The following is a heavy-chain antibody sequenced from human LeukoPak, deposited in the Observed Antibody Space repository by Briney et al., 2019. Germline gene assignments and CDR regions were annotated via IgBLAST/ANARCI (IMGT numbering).Heavy chain of an antibody. Sequence: ASVKVSCKASGYTFTSYTISWVRQAPGQGLEWMGWISGYNGDINYAQNVQDRVTMTTDTSTGTAYMELRSLRSDDTAVYYCARERRGQTWNHGIDVWGQGTTVTVSS. CDR1: GYTFTSYT. CDR2: ISGYNGDI. D-gene: IGHD1-1*01. CDR3: ARERRGQTWNHGIDV. V-gene: IGHV1-18*01. J-gene: IGHJ6*02.